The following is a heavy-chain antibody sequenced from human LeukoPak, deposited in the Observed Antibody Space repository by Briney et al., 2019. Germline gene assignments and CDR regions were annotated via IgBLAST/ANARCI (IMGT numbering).Heavy chain of an antibody. V-gene: IGHV5-51*01. CDR2: IYPDDSET. D-gene: IGHD6-13*01. CDR1: EYSFPTYC. Sequence: GESLKISCKHSEYSFPTYCIGWVRPMPGKGLEWMGIIYPDDSETRYSPSFQGQVTISADKSITTAYLQWSSLKASDTAMYYCAIGRGGQQLGDYWGQGTLVTVSS. CDR3: AIGRGGQQLGDY. J-gene: IGHJ4*02.